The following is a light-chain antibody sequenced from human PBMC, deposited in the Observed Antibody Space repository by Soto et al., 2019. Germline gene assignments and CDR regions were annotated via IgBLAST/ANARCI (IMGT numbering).Light chain of an antibody. CDR2: PNS. CDR1: PGAVTSGHF. Sequence: QAVVTQEPSLTVSPGGTGTLTCGSSPGAVTSGHFPYWLQQKRDQAPRTLIYPNSNKHSWPPARFSGSLLGGKAALTLSGAQREDKAEYYCLLSYSGTRPYVFGTETEVKVL. J-gene: IGLJ1*01. V-gene: IGLV7-46*01. CDR3: LLSYSGTRPYV.